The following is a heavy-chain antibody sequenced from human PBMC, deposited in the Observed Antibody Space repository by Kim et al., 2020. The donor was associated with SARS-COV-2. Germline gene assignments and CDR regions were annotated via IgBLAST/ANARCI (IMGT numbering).Heavy chain of an antibody. V-gene: IGHV2-5*02. Sequence: SGPTLVNPTQTLTLTCTFSGFSLSTSGVGVGWIRQPPGKALECLALIYWDDDKRYSPSLRSRLAITKDSSKNQVVLTMTNMDPVDTATYYCAHRHGSGGPGWHTGYFNVWGQRTLVTVSS. CDR3: AHRHGSGGPGWHTGYFNV. CDR1: GFSLSTSGVG. CDR2: IYWDDDK. D-gene: IGHD3-10*01. J-gene: IGHJ4*02.